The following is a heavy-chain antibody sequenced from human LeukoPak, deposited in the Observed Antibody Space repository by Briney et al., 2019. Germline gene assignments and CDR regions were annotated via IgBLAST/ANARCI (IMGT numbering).Heavy chain of an antibody. D-gene: IGHD2-21*02. CDR1: GYTFTSYY. CDR3: ARDLPIEVVTPSPEYNFDY. J-gene: IGHJ4*02. V-gene: IGHV1-46*01. Sequence: GASVTVSCMASGYTFTSYYMHWVRQAPGQGLEWMGIINPSGGSTNYEQKFQGRVTMTRDTSTSTVYMELSSLRSEDTAVYYCARDLPIEVVTPSPEYNFDYWGQGALVTVSS. CDR2: INPSGGST.